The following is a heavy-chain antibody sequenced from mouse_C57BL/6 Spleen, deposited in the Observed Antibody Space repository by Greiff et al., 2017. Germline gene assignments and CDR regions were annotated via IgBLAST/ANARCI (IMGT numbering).Heavy chain of an antibody. D-gene: IGHD2-2*01. CDR2: IYPGDGDT. J-gene: IGHJ1*03. CDR3: ARSYGYDGYFDV. V-gene: IGHV1-82*01. Sequence: QVQLQQSGPELVKPGASVKISCKASGYAFSSSWMNWVKQRPGKGLEWIGRIYPGDGDTNYNGKFKGKATLTADKSSSTAYMQLSSLTSEDSAVYFCARSYGYDGYFDVWGTGTTVTVSS. CDR1: GYAFSSSW.